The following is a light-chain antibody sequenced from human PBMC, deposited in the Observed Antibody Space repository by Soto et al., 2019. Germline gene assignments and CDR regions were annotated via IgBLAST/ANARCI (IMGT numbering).Light chain of an antibody. CDR1: TSNIGSQT. Sequence: QSVLTQPPSASGTPGQSVTISCSGSTSNIGSQTVNWYQHLPGAAPKLLIYANNQRPSGVPNRFSGSKSGTSASLAITGLQSEDEADYYCASWDDSLNVVFAGGTKLTVL. J-gene: IGLJ2*01. CDR2: ANN. CDR3: ASWDDSLNVV. V-gene: IGLV1-44*01.